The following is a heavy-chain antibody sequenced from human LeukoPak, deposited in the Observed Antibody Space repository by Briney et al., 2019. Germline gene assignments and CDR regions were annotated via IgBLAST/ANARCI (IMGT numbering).Heavy chain of an antibody. CDR2: ISWNSGSI. CDR1: GFTFDDYA. D-gene: IGHD5-18*01. V-gene: IGHV3-9*01. J-gene: IGHJ4*02. Sequence: PGRSLRLSCAASGFTFDDYAMHWVRQAPGKGLEWVSGISWNSGSIGYADSVKGRFTISRDNAKNSLYLQMNSLRAEDTALYYCAKDIALNSYGYSGFDYWGQGTLVTVSS. CDR3: AKDIALNSYGYSGFDY.